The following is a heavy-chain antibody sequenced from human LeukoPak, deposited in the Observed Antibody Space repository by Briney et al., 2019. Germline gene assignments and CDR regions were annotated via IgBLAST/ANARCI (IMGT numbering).Heavy chain of an antibody. V-gene: IGHV4-39*01. CDR1: GGSISSSSYH. D-gene: IGHD2-15*01. J-gene: IGHJ4*02. CDR3: ASRPRSYCSGGSCYPGPDDY. Sequence: SETLSLTCTVSGGSISSSSYHWGWIRQPPGKGLEWIGSIYYSGSTYYNPSLKSRVTISVDTSKNQFSLKLSSVTAADTAVYYCASRPRSYCSGGSCYPGPDDYWGQGTLVTVSS. CDR2: IYYSGST.